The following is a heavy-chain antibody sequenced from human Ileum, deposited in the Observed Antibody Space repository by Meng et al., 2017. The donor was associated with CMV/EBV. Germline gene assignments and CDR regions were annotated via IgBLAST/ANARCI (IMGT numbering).Heavy chain of an antibody. Sequence: GGSLRLSCAASGFNFKTYAMHWVRQAPGKGLEWLAFIRYDGSNKYYGDSVKGRFSVSRDNSKNTLYLQLNSLRAEDTAVYYCVGANRPLDYWGQGTLVTVSS. CDR2: IRYDGSNK. J-gene: IGHJ4*02. V-gene: IGHV3-30*02. D-gene: IGHD1-26*01. CDR3: VGANRPLDY. CDR1: GFNFKTYA.